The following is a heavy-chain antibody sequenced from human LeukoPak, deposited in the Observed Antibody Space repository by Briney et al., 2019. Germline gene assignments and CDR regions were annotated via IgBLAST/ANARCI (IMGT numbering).Heavy chain of an antibody. J-gene: IGHJ5*02. Sequence: GSVKVSCKASGYTFTSYDINWVRQATGQGLEWMGWMNPNSGNTGYAQKFQGRVTMTRNTSISTAYMELSSLRSEDTAVYYCARGIRLDYDFWSGTWGWFDPWGQGTLVTVSS. CDR2: MNPNSGNT. CDR3: ARGIRLDYDFWSGTWGWFDP. D-gene: IGHD3-3*01. V-gene: IGHV1-8*01. CDR1: GYTFTSYD.